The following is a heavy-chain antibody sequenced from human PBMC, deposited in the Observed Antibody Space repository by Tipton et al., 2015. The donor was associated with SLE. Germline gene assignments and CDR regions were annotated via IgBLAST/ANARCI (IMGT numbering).Heavy chain of an antibody. CDR1: GGSFSGYY. CDR2: INHSGST. V-gene: IGHV4-34*01. Sequence: TLSLTCAVYGGSFSGYYWSWIRQPPGKGLEWIGEINHSGSTNYNPSLKSRVTISVDTSKNQFSLKLSSVTAADTAVYYCARRRGCFDIWGQGTMATVSS. CDR3: ARRRGCFDI. D-gene: IGHD3-10*01. J-gene: IGHJ3*02.